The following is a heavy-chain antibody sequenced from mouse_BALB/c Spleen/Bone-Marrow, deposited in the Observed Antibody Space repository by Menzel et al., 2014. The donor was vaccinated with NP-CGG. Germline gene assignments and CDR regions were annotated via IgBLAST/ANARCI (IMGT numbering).Heavy chain of an antibody. CDR2: ISGGGSYT. CDR3: ERHAYYDQTEVSFVY. D-gene: IGHD2-4*01. Sequence: VQLKESGGGLVKSGGSLKLSCAASGFTFSNYGMSWVRQTPEKRLEWVATISGGGSYTFYSDSVKGRFTISRDNAKNNLYLQLSSLRSEDTALYYCERHAYYDQTEVSFVYWGQGTLVTVSA. CDR1: GFTFSNYG. V-gene: IGHV5-9-2*01. J-gene: IGHJ3*01.